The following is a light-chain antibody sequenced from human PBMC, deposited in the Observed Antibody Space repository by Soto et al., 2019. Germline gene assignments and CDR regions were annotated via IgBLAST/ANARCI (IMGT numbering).Light chain of an antibody. J-gene: IGKJ5*01. CDR3: QQYGSSPLIP. Sequence: EIVLTQSPGTLSLSPGERATLSCRASQSVSSSYLAWYQQKPGQAPRLLIYGASSRATGIPDRFSGSGSGTDFTLPISRLEPEDFAVYYCQQYGSSPLIPFGQGTRREIK. CDR1: QSVSSSY. V-gene: IGKV3-20*01. CDR2: GAS.